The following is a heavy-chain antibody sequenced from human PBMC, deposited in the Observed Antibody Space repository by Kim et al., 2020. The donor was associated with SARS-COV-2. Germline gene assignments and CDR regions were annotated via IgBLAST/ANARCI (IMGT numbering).Heavy chain of an antibody. CDR3: ARVKDRAGYIYWVDP. Sequence: SETLSLTCAVYGGSFSGYYWSWIRQPPGKGLEWIGEINHSGSTNYNPSLKSRVTISVDTSKNQFSLKLSSVTAADTAVYYCARVKDRAGYIYWVDPWGQGTLVTVSS. D-gene: IGHD3-9*01. CDR1: GGSFSGYY. CDR2: INHSGST. V-gene: IGHV4-34*01. J-gene: IGHJ5*02.